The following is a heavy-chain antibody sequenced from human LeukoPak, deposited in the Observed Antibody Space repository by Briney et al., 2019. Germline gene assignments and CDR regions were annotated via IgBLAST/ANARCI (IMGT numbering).Heavy chain of an antibody. CDR2: IYYSGST. CDR3: AREGDSSGYLDY. J-gene: IGHJ4*02. Sequence: ETLSLTCAVYGGSFSGYYWSWIRQPPGKGLEWIGYIYYSGSTNYNPSLKSRVTISVDTSRNQFSLKLSSVTAADTAVYYCAREGDSSGYLDYWGQGTLVTVSS. D-gene: IGHD3-22*01. CDR1: GGSFSGYY. V-gene: IGHV4-59*01.